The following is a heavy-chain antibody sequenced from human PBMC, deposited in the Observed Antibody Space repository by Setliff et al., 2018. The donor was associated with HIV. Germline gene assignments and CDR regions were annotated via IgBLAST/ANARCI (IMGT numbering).Heavy chain of an antibody. CDR2: IYYSGST. Sequence: PSETLSLTCTVFGGSISSGSYYWGWIRLPPGKGLEWIGSIYYSGSTFYNPPLESRVTMSVDTPQNQFSLNLRSMTAADTAVYHCARDNTVWSCDHWGQGTLVTVSS. CDR1: GGSISSGSYY. D-gene: IGHD2-8*02. CDR3: ARDNTVWSCDH. V-gene: IGHV4-39*07. J-gene: IGHJ4*02.